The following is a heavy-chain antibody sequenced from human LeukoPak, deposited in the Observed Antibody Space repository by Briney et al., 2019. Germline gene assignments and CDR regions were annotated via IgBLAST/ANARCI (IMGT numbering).Heavy chain of an antibody. CDR1: GFTFSDYS. V-gene: IGHV3-11*05. CDR3: ARGGSSFSSRDH. Sequence: PGGSLRLSCAASGFTFSDYSMSWIRQAPGKGLELVSCISSDSSYTNYADSVKGRFTISRDNAKNSLYVQMNSLRAEDTAVYYCARGGSSFSSRDHWGQGTLVTVSS. D-gene: IGHD6-6*01. J-gene: IGHJ5*02. CDR2: ISSDSSYT.